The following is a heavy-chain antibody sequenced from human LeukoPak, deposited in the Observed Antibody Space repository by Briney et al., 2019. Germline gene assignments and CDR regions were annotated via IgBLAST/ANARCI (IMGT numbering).Heavy chain of an antibody. CDR1: GFTFGSRA. CDR3: AKDVRGYNRPFDY. Sequence: PGGSLRLSCAASGFTFGSRAMNWVRQAPGKGLEWLSSINGSGANTYYADSVEGRFTISRDNSQNTLYLQMNSLRAEDTAVYYCAKDVRGYNRPFDYWGQGTLVTVSS. J-gene: IGHJ4*02. D-gene: IGHD3-10*02. V-gene: IGHV3-23*01. CDR2: INGSGANT.